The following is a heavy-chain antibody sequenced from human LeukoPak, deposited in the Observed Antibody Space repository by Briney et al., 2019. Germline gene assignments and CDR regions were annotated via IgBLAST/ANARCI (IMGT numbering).Heavy chain of an antibody. V-gene: IGHV1-3*01. Sequence: GASVKVSCKASGYTFTSYAMHWERQAPGQRLEWMGWINAGNGNTKYSQKFQGRVTITRDTSASTAYMELSSLRSEDTAVYYCARAMVRGVIINYWGQGTLVTVSS. CDR1: GYTFTSYA. J-gene: IGHJ4*02. CDR2: INAGNGNT. D-gene: IGHD3-10*01. CDR3: ARAMVRGVIINY.